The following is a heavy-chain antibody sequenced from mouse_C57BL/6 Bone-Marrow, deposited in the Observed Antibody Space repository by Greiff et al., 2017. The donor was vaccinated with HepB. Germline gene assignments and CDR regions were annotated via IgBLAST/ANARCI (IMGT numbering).Heavy chain of an antibody. J-gene: IGHJ3*01. Sequence: QVQLKESGAELVKPGASVKLSCKASVYTFTSYWMQWVKQRPGQGLEWIGEIDPSDSYTNYNQKFKGKATLTVDTSSSTAYMQLSSLTSEDSAVYYCARAYYSNYVPYWGQGTLVTVSA. CDR3: ARAYYSNYVPY. CDR1: VYTFTSYW. D-gene: IGHD2-5*01. V-gene: IGHV1-50*01. CDR2: IDPSDSYT.